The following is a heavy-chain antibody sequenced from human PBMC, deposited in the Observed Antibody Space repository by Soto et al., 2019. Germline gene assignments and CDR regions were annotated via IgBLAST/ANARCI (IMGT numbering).Heavy chain of an antibody. CDR1: GFTFSSYG. D-gene: IGHD2-2*01. CDR2: IWYDGSNK. V-gene: IGHV3-33*01. Sequence: GGSLRLSCAASGFTFSSYGMHWVRQAPGKGLEWVAVIWYDGSNKYYADSVKGRFTISRDNSKNTLYLQMNSLRAEDTAVYYCARDWYQLLTRSGVAAFDYWGQGTLVTVSS. CDR3: ARDWYQLLTRSGVAAFDY. J-gene: IGHJ4*02.